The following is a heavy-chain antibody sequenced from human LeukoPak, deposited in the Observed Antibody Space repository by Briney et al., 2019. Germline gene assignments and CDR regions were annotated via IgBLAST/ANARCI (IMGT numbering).Heavy chain of an antibody. V-gene: IGHV4-59*12. Sequence: SETLSLTCTVSRGSISSYYWRWIRQPPGEGLEWVGYIYYSGSTNYNPSLKSRVTMSVDTSKNQFSLQLSSVTAADTAVYYCARDAVAGTRFNWFGPWGQGTLVTVSS. CDR2: IYYSGST. J-gene: IGHJ5*02. CDR1: RGSISSYY. D-gene: IGHD6-13*01. CDR3: ARDAVAGTRFNWFGP.